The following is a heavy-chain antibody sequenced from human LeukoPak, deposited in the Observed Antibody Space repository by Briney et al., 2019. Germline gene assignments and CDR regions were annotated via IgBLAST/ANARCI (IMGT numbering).Heavy chain of an antibody. CDR2: IIPIFGTA. D-gene: IGHD2-2*01. Sequence: ASVKVSCKASGYTFTSYGISWVRQAPGQGLEWMGGIIPIFGTANYAQKFQGRVTITADESTSTAYMELSSLKSEDTAVYYCARDRSLYCSSTSCVRWGQGTLVTVSS. CDR3: ARDRSLYCSSTSCVR. J-gene: IGHJ4*02. CDR1: GYTFTSYG. V-gene: IGHV1-69*13.